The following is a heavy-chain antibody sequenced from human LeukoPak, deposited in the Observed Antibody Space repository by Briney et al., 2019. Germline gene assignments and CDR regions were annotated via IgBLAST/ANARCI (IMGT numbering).Heavy chain of an antibody. Sequence: PGGSLRLSCAASGFTFSSYSMNWVRQAPGKGLEWVSYISSSSSTIYYADSVKGRFTISRDNAKNSLYLQMNSLRDEDTAVYYCARETYYYDSSGYYPNWFDPWGQGTLVTVSS. CDR1: GFTFSSYS. CDR3: ARETYYYDSSGYYPNWFDP. J-gene: IGHJ5*02. D-gene: IGHD3-22*01. V-gene: IGHV3-48*02. CDR2: ISSSSSTI.